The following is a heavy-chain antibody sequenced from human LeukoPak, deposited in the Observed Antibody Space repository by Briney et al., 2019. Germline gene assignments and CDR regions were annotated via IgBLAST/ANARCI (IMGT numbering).Heavy chain of an antibody. CDR1: GYTFTGYY. V-gene: IGHV1-2*02. Sequence: ASVKVSCKASGYTFTGYYMHWVRQAPGHGLEWMGWINPDSGGTNYAQKFQGRVTMTRDTSISTAYMELSRLRSDDTAVYYCARVIVGATPLYYYYMDVWGKGTTVTVSS. CDR3: ARVIVGATPLYYYYMDV. J-gene: IGHJ6*03. CDR2: INPDSGGT. D-gene: IGHD1-26*01.